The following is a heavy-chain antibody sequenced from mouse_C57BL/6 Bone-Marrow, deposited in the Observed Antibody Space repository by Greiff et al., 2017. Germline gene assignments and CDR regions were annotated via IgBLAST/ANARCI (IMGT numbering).Heavy chain of an antibody. V-gene: IGHV1-82*01. Sequence: LQESGPELVKPGASVKISCKASGYAFSSSWMNWVKQRPGKGLEWIGRIYPGAGDTNYNGKFKGKATLTADKSSSTAYMQLSSLTSEDSAVYFCARGGYDAWFAYGGQGTLVTVSA. CDR1: GYAFSSSW. J-gene: IGHJ3*01. CDR3: ARGGYDAWFAY. CDR2: IYPGAGDT. D-gene: IGHD2-2*01.